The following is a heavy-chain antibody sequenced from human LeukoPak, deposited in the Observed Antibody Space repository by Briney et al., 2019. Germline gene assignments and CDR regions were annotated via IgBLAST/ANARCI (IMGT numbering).Heavy chain of an antibody. V-gene: IGHV3-30-3*01. CDR3: ARVPREGYCSSTSCYNHY. Sequence: GSLRLSCAASGFTFSSYAMHWVRQAPGKGLEWVAVISYDGSNKYYADSVKGRFTISRDNSKNTLYLQMNSLRAEDTAVYYCARVPREGYCSSTSCYNHYWGQGTLVTVSS. CDR1: GFTFSSYA. J-gene: IGHJ4*02. D-gene: IGHD2-2*02. CDR2: ISYDGSNK.